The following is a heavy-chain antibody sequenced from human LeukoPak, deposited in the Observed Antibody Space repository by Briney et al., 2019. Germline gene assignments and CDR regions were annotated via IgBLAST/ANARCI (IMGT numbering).Heavy chain of an antibody. V-gene: IGHV4-59*01. CDR1: GGSISSYY. Sequence: SETLSLTCTVSGGSISSYYWSWIRQPPGQGLERLGHINDRGSTNYNPSLQGRVTISIDTSKNQFSLKVNSVTAADTAVYYCVRDSRYGSGWFEDGLDFWGQGTTVTVSS. CDR2: INDRGST. J-gene: IGHJ6*02. CDR3: VRDSRYGSGWFEDGLDF. D-gene: IGHD6-13*01.